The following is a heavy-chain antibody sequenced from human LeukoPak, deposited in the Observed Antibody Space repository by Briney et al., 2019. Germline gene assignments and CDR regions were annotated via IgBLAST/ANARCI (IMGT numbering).Heavy chain of an antibody. J-gene: IGHJ6*02. CDR3: AKGGANIVVVVAPRDYYGMDV. Sequence: GRSLRLSCAASGFTFSSYGMHWVRQAPGKGLEWVAVISYDGSNKYYADSVKGRFTISRDNSKNTLYLQMNSLRAGDTAVYYCAKGGANIVVVVAPRDYYGMDVWGQGTTVTVSS. V-gene: IGHV3-30*18. D-gene: IGHD2-15*01. CDR1: GFTFSSYG. CDR2: ISYDGSNK.